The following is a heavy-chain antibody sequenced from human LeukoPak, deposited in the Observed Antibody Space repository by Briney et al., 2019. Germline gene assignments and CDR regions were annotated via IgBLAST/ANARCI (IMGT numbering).Heavy chain of an antibody. CDR3: ARSVGGYSYYHLDY. J-gene: IGHJ4*02. V-gene: IGHV4-59*01. CDR2: IYYSGST. CDR1: GGSMSSYY. D-gene: IGHD5-18*01. Sequence: SETLSLTCTVTGGSMSSYYWSWIRQPPGKGLEWIGYIYYSGSTNYNPSLKSRVTISVDTSKNQFSLKLSSVTAADTAVYYCARSVGGYSYYHLDYWGQGTLVTVSS.